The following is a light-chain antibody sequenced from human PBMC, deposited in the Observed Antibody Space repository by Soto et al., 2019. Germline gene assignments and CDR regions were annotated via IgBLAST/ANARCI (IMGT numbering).Light chain of an antibody. CDR1: QTISSW. J-gene: IGKJ1*01. Sequence: DIQLTQSPSTLSGSVGARVTLTCMASQTISSWLAWYQQKPGKAPKLLIYKASTLKSGVPSRFSGSGSGTEFTLTISSLQPDDFATYYCQHYNSYSEAFGQGTKVDIK. CDR2: KAS. V-gene: IGKV1-5*03. CDR3: QHYNSYSEA.